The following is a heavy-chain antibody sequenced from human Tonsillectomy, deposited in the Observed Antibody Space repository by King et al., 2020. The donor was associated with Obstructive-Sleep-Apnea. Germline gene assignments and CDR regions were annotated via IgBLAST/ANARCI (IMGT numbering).Heavy chain of an antibody. D-gene: IGHD3-10*01. CDR1: GFTFSSYS. CDR3: ARAYGSGSYYNGNFDY. CDR2: ISSSSSYI. Sequence: VQLVESGGGLVKPGGSLRLSCAASGFTFSSYSMNWVRQAPGKGLEWVSSISSSSSYIYYADSVKGRFTISRDNAKNSLYLQMNSLRAEDTAVYYCARAYGSGSYYNGNFDYWGQGTLVTVSS. V-gene: IGHV3-21*01. J-gene: IGHJ4*02.